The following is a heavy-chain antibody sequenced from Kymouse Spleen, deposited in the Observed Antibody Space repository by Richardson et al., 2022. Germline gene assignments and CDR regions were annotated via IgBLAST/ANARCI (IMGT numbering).Heavy chain of an antibody. V-gene: IGHV4-34*01. CDR3: ASREVAYYYYGMDV. J-gene: IGHJ6*02. CDR1: GGSFSGYY. D-gene: IGHD5-12*01,IGHD6-19*01. CDR2: INHSGST. Sequence: QVQLQQWGAGLLKPSETLSLTCAVYGGSFSGYYWSWIRQPPGKGLEWIGEINHSGSTNYNPSLKSRVTISVDTSKNQFSLKLSSVTAADTAVYYCASREVAYYYYGMDVWGQGTTVTVSS.